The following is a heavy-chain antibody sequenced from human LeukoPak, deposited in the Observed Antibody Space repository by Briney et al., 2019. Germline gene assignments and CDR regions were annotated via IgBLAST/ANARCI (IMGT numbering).Heavy chain of an antibody. CDR3: AREQPSSGWYEN. Sequence: PSETLSLTCTVSGGSISGYYWNWIRQPPGKGLEWIGYIYYAGSTNHNPSLKSRVTISIDTSKNQFSLKLSSVTTADTALYYCAREQPSSGWYENWGQGTLVTVSS. CDR2: IYYAGST. D-gene: IGHD6-19*01. CDR1: GGSISGYY. V-gene: IGHV4-59*01. J-gene: IGHJ4*02.